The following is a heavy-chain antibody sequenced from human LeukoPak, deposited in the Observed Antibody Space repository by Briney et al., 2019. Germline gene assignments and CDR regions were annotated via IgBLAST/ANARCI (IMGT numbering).Heavy chain of an antibody. CDR1: GFTFSSYR. Sequence: GGSLRLSCAASGFTFSSYRMNWVRQAPGKGLEWVSYISSSSTIYYADSVKGRFTISRDNAKNSLYLQMNSLRAEDTAVYYCARSSRELGWYAPWELMPPFDYWGQGTLVTVSS. V-gene: IGHV3-48*01. J-gene: IGHJ4*02. CDR2: ISSSSTI. D-gene: IGHD4-23*01. CDR3: ARSSRELGWYAPWELMPPFDY.